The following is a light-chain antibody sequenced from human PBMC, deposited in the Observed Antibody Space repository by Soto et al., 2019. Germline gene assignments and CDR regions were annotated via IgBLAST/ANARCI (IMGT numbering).Light chain of an antibody. V-gene: IGLV4-69*01. CDR3: QTWDTGIVV. CDR1: SGHGNYV. CDR2: VKSDGSH. Sequence: QLVLTQSPSASASLGASVTLTCTLSSGHGNYVIAWHQQQPGKGPRYLMKVKSDGSHSKGDGIPDRFSGSSSGAERYLAISSLQSEDEADYYSQTWDTGIVVFGGGTKLTVL. J-gene: IGLJ2*01.